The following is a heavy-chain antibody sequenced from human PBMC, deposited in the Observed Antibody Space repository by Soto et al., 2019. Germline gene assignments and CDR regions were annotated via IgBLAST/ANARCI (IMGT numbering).Heavy chain of an antibody. J-gene: IGHJ4*02. D-gene: IGHD2-15*01. CDR1: GFTFDDFA. CDR2: ISWNSGSI. CDR3: AKDPCSGGSCYSAYDY. V-gene: IGHV3-9*01. Sequence: EVQLVESGEGLVQPGRSLRLSCAASGFTFDDFAMHWVRQAPGEGLEWVASISWNSGSIGYGDSVKGRFTISRDNAKNSLFLQMNSLRPEDTAMYYCAKDPCSGGSCYSAYDYWGQGTLVTVSS.